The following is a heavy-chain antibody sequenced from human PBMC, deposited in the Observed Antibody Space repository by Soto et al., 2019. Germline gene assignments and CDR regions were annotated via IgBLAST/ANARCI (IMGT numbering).Heavy chain of an antibody. D-gene: IGHD2-15*01. J-gene: IGHJ4*02. Sequence: SETLSLTCTVSGVSITNFHWSWIRQPPGKGLEWIGYIYFSGSTNYNPSLKSRVTMSIDTSKNEFSLELISVTAADTAAYYCAAYGSEGSCEYWGQGALVT. V-gene: IGHV4-59*01. CDR2: IYFSGST. CDR3: AAYGSEGSCEY. CDR1: GVSITNFH.